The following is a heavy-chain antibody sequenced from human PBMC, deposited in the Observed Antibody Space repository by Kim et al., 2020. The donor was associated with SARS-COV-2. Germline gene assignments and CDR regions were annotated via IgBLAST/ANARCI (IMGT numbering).Heavy chain of an antibody. CDR3: ANFES. V-gene: IGHV3-33*06. J-gene: IGHJ4*02. Sequence: SDGSNKYYADSVMGRFTISRDISKNMLFLQMNSLRAEDTAVYYCANFESWGQGTLVTVSS. CDR2: SDGSNK.